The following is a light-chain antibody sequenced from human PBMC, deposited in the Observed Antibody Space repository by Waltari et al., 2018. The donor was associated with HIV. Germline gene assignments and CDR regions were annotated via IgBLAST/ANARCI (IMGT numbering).Light chain of an antibody. CDR2: DAS. V-gene: IGKV1-9*01. Sequence: DIQLTQSPSFLSASVGDRVTITCRASQGIDSYLAWYQQKPGKAPKLLIYDASTLQSGVPSRFSGSGSGTEFTPTISSLQPEDFATYYCQQLKTYPAVTFGQGTGLEI. J-gene: IGKJ5*01. CDR1: QGIDSY. CDR3: QQLKTYPAVT.